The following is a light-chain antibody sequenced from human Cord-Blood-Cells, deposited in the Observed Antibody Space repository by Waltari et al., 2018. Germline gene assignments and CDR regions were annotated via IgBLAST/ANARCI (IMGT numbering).Light chain of an antibody. Sequence: ESVMTQSPPTLSLAPGERATPSCRAGQSGSSSYLSWYQQKPGQASRLLIYGASTKATGIPARFSGSGSGTDFTLTSSSLQPEDFAVYYCQQEYNFFGGGTKVEIK. J-gene: IGKJ4*01. CDR3: QQEYNF. CDR1: QSGSSSY. CDR2: GAS. V-gene: IGKV3D-7*01.